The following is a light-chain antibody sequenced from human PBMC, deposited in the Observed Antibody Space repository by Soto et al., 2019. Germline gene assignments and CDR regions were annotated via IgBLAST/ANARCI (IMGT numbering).Light chain of an antibody. V-gene: IGKV1-5*03. J-gene: IGKJ1*01. CDR3: HLYWT. CDR1: QGISSF. Sequence: DTQVTKSPPPLCAASGCRRTVICRVCQGISSFLTWYRQKPGKAPRLLIYKASSLASGVPSRFSGSGSGTEFTLTISSLQPDDFGKYYGHLYWTFGPGTKVDIK. CDR2: KAS.